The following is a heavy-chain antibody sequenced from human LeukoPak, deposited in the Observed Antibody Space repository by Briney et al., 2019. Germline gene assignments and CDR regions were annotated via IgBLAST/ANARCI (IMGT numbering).Heavy chain of an antibody. Sequence: ASVKVSCKASGYTFTSYYMHWVRQAPGQGLEWMGLINPTGGSTGYAQKFQGRVTMTTDTSTSTAYMELRSLRSDDTAVYYCARDPTMVRGILDYWGQGTLVTVSS. CDR2: INPTGGST. D-gene: IGHD3-10*01. J-gene: IGHJ4*02. CDR3: ARDPTMVRGILDY. CDR1: GYTFTSYY. V-gene: IGHV1-46*01.